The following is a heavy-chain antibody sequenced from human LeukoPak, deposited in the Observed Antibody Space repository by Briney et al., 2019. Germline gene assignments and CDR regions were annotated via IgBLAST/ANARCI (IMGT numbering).Heavy chain of an antibody. V-gene: IGHV4-39*07. J-gene: IGHJ6*03. CDR2: ISYSGST. Sequence: PSETLSLTCTVSGGSISSSSHYWGWIRQPPGKGLEWIGSISYSGSTYYNPSLESRFTISVDTSKNQFSLKLSSVTAADTAVYYCARVAEQLVLYYYYYYMDVWGKGTTVTVSS. CDR1: GGSISSSSHY. CDR3: ARVAEQLVLYYYYYYMDV. D-gene: IGHD6-6*01.